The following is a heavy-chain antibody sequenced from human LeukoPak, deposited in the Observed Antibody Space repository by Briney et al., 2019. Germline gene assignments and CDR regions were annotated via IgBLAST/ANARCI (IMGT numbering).Heavy chain of an antibody. CDR3: AGQARPGSAEGAFDI. CDR2: ISTAGDP. J-gene: IGHJ3*02. D-gene: IGHD2-2*01. Sequence: PGGSLRLSCAASGFTFSSYDMHWVRQDKGKGLEWVPAISTAGDPYYLGSVKGRFTISRENAKNSFYLQMNSLRAGDTAVYYCAGQARPGSAEGAFDIWGQGTMVTVSS. CDR1: GFTFSSYD. V-gene: IGHV3-13*05.